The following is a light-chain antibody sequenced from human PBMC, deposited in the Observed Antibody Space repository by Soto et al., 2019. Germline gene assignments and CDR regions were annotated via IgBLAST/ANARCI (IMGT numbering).Light chain of an antibody. CDR3: QQYNNWPQT. Sequence: EIVMTQSPATLSVSPGERATISCRASQSVSSNLAWYQQKPGQAPRLLIYGASTRATGIPARFSGSRSGTEFPLTISSLQSEDFAVYYCQQYNNWPQTFGQGTKVEIK. CDR2: GAS. CDR1: QSVSSN. J-gene: IGKJ1*01. V-gene: IGKV3-15*01.